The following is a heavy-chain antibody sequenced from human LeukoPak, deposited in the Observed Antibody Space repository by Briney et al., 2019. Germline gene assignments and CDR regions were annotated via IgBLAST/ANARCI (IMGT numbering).Heavy chain of an antibody. J-gene: IGHJ4*02. CDR1: GGSFSGYY. D-gene: IGHD6-19*01. CDR3: ARVPIQLWLRRGWFDY. V-gene: IGHV4-34*01. Sequence: SETLSLTCAVYGGSFSGYYWSWIRQPPGKGLEWIGEINHNGSTNYNPSLKSRVTISVDTSKNQFSLKLSSVTAADTAVYYCARVPIQLWLRRGWFDYWGQGTLVTVSS. CDR2: INHNGST.